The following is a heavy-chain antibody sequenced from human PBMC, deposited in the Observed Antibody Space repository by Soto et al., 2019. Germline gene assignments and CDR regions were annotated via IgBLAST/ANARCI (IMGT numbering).Heavy chain of an antibody. CDR1: GFTFSSYA. CDR2: ISGSGGMT. D-gene: IGHD2-15*01. V-gene: IGHV3-23*01. J-gene: IGHJ4*02. Sequence: GGSLRLSCAASGFTFSSYAMSWVPQAPGRGLEWVSAISGSGGMTYYADSVKGRFTISRDNSKNTLYLKMNSLRAEDTAVYYCAKVVVAATLDYWGQGTLVTVSS. CDR3: AKVVVAATLDY.